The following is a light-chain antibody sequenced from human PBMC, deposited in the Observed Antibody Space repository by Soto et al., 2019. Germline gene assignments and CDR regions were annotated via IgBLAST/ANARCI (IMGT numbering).Light chain of an antibody. Sequence: HSALTQPASVSGSPGQSITISCTGTSSDVGGYNFVSWYQHHPGKVPKLMIYDVTNRPSGVSNRFSGSKSGNTASLTISGLQAEDEADYYCSSCTSSSTLVFGGGTKLTVL. CDR3: SSCTSSSTLV. J-gene: IGLJ2*01. V-gene: IGLV2-14*03. CDR1: SSDVGGYNF. CDR2: DVT.